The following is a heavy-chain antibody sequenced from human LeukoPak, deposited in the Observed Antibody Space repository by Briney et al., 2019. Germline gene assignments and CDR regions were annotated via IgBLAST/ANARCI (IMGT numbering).Heavy chain of an antibody. V-gene: IGHV3-74*01. J-gene: IGHJ4*02. Sequence: GGSLRLSCAASGFTFSSYWMHWVRQAPGKGLVWVSRINGDGSSTSYADSVKGRFTISRDNAKNTLYLQMNSLRAEDTAVYYCVRTNWNSPDYWGQGTLVTVSS. CDR1: GFTFSSYW. D-gene: IGHD1-7*01. CDR3: VRTNWNSPDY. CDR2: INGDGSST.